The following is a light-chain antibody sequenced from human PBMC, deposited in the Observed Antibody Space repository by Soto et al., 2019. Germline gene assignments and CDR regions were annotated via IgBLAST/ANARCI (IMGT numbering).Light chain of an antibody. CDR3: SSSAISTAYL. Sequence: QSVLTQPASVSGSPGQSITISCTGTSSDVGGYDYVSWYQLHPGKAPKLMVFEVSNRPSGVSYRFSGSKSGNTSSLTISGLEAEYDADYFFSSSAISTAYLFGTGTKVTVL. CDR1: SSDVGGYDY. J-gene: IGLJ1*01. CDR2: EVS. V-gene: IGLV2-14*01.